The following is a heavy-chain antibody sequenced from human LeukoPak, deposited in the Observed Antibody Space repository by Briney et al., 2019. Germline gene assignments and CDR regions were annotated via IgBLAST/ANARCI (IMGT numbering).Heavy chain of an antibody. CDR3: ARVVPFWSGYYTPQPYYYMDV. V-gene: IGHV4-30-4*08. CDR2: IYYSGST. D-gene: IGHD3-3*01. CDR1: GGSISSGDYY. J-gene: IGHJ6*03. Sequence: PSETLSLTCTVSGGSISSGDYYWSWIRQPPGKGLEWIGYIYYSGSTYYNPSLKSRVTISVDTSKNQFSLKLSSVTAADTAVYYCARVVPFWSGYYTPQPYYYMDVWGKGTTATVSS.